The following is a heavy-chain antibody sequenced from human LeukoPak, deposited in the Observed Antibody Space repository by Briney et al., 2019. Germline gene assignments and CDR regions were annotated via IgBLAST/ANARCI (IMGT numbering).Heavy chain of an antibody. D-gene: IGHD3-22*01. J-gene: IGHJ4*02. Sequence: TSETLSLTCAVYGGSFSGYYWSWIRQPPGKGLEWIGEINHSGSTNYNPSLKGRVTISVDTSKNQFSLKLSSVTAADTAVYYCARDFYYYDSSGYYYFDYWGQGTLVTVSS. CDR2: INHSGST. CDR1: GGSFSGYY. V-gene: IGHV4-34*01. CDR3: ARDFYYYDSSGYYYFDY.